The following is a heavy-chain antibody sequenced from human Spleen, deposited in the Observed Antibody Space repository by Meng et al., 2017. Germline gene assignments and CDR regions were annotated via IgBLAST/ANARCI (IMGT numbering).Heavy chain of an antibody. CDR3: ARSRLVVVPAAMSRYYFDY. Sequence: SETLSLTCTVSGDSITSYYWNWIRQPPGKGLEWIGYIYYNGGTNYSPSLKSRVTISLDTSKNQFSLRLNSVTAADTAVYYCARSRLVVVPAAMSRYYFDYWGQGTLVTVSS. CDR1: GDSITSYY. V-gene: IGHV4-59*01. CDR2: IYYNGGT. J-gene: IGHJ4*02. D-gene: IGHD2-2*01.